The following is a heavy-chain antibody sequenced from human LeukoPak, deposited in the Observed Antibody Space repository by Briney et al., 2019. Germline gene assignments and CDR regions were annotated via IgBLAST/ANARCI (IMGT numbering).Heavy chain of an antibody. CDR3: ARERGRLRFLEWFFDY. Sequence: SVKVSCRASGGTFSSYAISRVRQAPGQGLGWMGRIIPIFGTANYAQKFQGRVTITTDESTSTAYMELSSLRSEDTAVYYCARERGRLRFLEWFFDYWGQGTLVTVSS. CDR2: IIPIFGTA. D-gene: IGHD3-3*01. J-gene: IGHJ4*02. CDR1: GGTFSSYA. V-gene: IGHV1-69*05.